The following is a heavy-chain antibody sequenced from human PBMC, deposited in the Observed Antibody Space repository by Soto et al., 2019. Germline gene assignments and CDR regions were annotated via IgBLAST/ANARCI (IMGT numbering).Heavy chain of an antibody. D-gene: IGHD3-9*01. Sequence: GGSLRLSCAGSGFSFSNYAMHWVRQAPGKGLEYVSAIRSNGVNTYYADSVRGRFTISRDNSKNTLYLQMGSLRAEDMAVYYCARDMYYDILTGSSPDYWGQGTLVTVSS. J-gene: IGHJ4*02. CDR1: GFSFSNYA. CDR2: IRSNGVNT. V-gene: IGHV3-64*02. CDR3: ARDMYYDILTGSSPDY.